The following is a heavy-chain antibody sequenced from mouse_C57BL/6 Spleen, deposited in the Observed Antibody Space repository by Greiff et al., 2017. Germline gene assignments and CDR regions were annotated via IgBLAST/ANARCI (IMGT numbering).Heavy chain of an antibody. D-gene: IGHD3-1*01. CDR2: FLPGSGST. J-gene: IGHJ3*01. CDR3: AREGAIVRGKSWFAY. V-gene: IGHV1-9*01. Sequence: QVQLQQSGAELMKPGASVKLSCKATGYTFTGYWIEWVKQRPGHGLEWIGEFLPGSGSTNYNEKFKGKATFTADTSSNTAYMQLSRLTTEDSAIYYCAREGAIVRGKSWFAYWGQGTLVTVSA. CDR1: GYTFTGYW.